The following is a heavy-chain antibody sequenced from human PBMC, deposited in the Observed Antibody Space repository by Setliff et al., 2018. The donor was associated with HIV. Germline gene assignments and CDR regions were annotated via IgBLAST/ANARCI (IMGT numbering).Heavy chain of an antibody. Sequence: GGSLRLSCAASGFTFSNYWMSWVRQAPGKGLEWVASVKQDGTEIYYVDSVKGRITIFRDNAKKSMYLQMNSLRAEDTAVYYCARVALQFVEWPRGDAFDMWGQGTLVTVSS. J-gene: IGHJ3*02. CDR2: VKQDGTEI. CDR1: GFTFSNYW. D-gene: IGHD4-4*01. CDR3: ARVALQFVEWPRGDAFDM. V-gene: IGHV3-7*01.